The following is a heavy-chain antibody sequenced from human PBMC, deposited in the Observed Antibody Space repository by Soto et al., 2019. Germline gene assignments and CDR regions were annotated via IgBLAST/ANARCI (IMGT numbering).Heavy chain of an antibody. CDR2: IHYTGST. V-gene: IGHV4-31*03. J-gene: IGHJ4*02. D-gene: IGHD4-17*01. CDR1: GGSINTGGYY. Sequence: SETLSLTCSVSGGSINTGGYYWSWIRQHPGKGLEWIGYIHYTGSTSYNPSLKSRVTMSIDTSKNQFSLKLNSATAADTAVYYCARDRRETAVTRLYFDDWGQGTLVT. CDR3: ARDRRETAVTRLYFDD.